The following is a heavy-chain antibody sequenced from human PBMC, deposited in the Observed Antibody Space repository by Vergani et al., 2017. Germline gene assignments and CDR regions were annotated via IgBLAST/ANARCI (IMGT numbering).Heavy chain of an antibody. CDR3: ARGRTSQQLPPFVLFHYYYYMDV. V-gene: IGHV4-34*01. CDR2: INHSGST. D-gene: IGHD6-13*01. CDR1: GGSFSGYY. Sequence: QVQLQQWGAGLLKPSETLSLTCAVYGGSFSGYYWSWIRQPPGKGLEWIGEINHSGSTNYNPSLKSRVTISVDTSKNQFSLKLSSVTAADTAVYYCARGRTSQQLPPFVLFHYYYYMDVWGKGTTVTVSS. J-gene: IGHJ6*03.